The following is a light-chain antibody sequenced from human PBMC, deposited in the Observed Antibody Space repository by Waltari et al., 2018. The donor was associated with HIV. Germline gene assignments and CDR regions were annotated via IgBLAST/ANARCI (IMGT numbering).Light chain of an antibody. J-gene: IGLJ2*01. CDR3: ASLSNNLNLVV. V-gene: IGLV2-14*01. CDR2: DVK. Sequence: QSALSQPASVSGSPGQSITIPCNGTNSDIGASDYVSWYQIFPDRAPRLLIYDVKKRPSGVSIRFSGSKAANTASLTISGLQLEDEAHFYCASLSNNLNLVVFGGGTHLTVL. CDR1: NSDIGASDY.